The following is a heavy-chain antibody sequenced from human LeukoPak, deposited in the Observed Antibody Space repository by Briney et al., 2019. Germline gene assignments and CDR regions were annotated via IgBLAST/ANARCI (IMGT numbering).Heavy chain of an antibody. CDR2: ISSSSSYI. Sequence: PGGSLRLSCAASGFTFSNYEMNWVRQAPGKGLEWVSSISSSSSYIYYADSVKGRFTISRDNAKNSLYLQMNSLRAEDTAVYYCARVFPEYSYGPRHEDDYWGQGTLVTVSS. J-gene: IGHJ4*02. CDR3: ARVFPEYSYGPRHEDDY. D-gene: IGHD5-18*01. CDR1: GFTFSNYE. V-gene: IGHV3-21*01.